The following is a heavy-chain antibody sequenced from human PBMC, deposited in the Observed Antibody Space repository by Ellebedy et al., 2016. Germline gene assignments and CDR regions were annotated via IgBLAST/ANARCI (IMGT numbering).Heavy chain of an antibody. D-gene: IGHD3-22*01. V-gene: IGHV3-30*18. CDR3: AKVVLPYYYDSSGSPYYYYGMDV. Sequence: GGSLRLXXAASGFTFSSYGMHWVRQAPGKGLAWVAVISYDGSNKCYADSVKGRFTISRDNSKNTLYLQMNSLRAEDTAVYYCAKVVLPYYYDSSGSPYYYYGMDVWGQGTTVTVSS. CDR1: GFTFSSYG. CDR2: ISYDGSNK. J-gene: IGHJ6*02.